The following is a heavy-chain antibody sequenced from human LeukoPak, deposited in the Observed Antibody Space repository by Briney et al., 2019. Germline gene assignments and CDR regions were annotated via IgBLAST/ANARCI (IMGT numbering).Heavy chain of an antibody. CDR1: GFTVSGNY. D-gene: IGHD4-23*01. Sequence: GSLRLSCAVSGFTVSGNYMSWVRRAPGKGLEWVSLIYSGGTTYYADSVKGRFTISRDNSKNTLYLQMNSLRAEDTAVYYCARRAGGYSHPYDYWGQGILVTVSS. CDR2: IYSGGTT. J-gene: IGHJ4*02. CDR3: ARRAGGYSHPYDY. V-gene: IGHV3-53*01.